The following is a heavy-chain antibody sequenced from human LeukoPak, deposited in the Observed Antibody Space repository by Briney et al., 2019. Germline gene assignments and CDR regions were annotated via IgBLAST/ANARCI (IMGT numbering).Heavy chain of an antibody. CDR3: ATELAAAGNNWFDP. J-gene: IGHJ5*02. CDR1: GFTFSSYA. CDR2: ISGSGGST. Sequence: PGGSLRLSCAAFGFTFSSYAMSWVRQAPGKGLEWVSAISGSGGSTYYADSVKGRFTISRDNAKNSLYLQMNSLRAEDTAVYYCATELAAAGNNWFDPWGQGTLVTVSS. D-gene: IGHD6-13*01. V-gene: IGHV3-23*01.